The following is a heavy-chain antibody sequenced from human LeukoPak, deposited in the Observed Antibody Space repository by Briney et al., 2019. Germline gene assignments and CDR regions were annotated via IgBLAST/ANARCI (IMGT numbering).Heavy chain of an antibody. D-gene: IGHD6-6*01. CDR2: IKQDGSEK. CDR1: GFTFNRYW. Sequence: EGSLRLSCAASGFTFNRYWMNWVRQAPGKGLEWVANIKQDGSEKYYVDSVKGRFTISRDNAKNSLYLQMNSLRAEDTAVYYCARVGAHTIAAYNWFDPWGQGTLVTVSS. J-gene: IGHJ5*02. V-gene: IGHV3-7*01. CDR3: ARVGAHTIAAYNWFDP.